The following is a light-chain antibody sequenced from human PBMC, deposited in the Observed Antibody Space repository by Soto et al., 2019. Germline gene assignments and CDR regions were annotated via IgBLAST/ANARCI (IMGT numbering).Light chain of an antibody. CDR2: DVY. J-gene: IGLJ1*01. CDR1: RTDVDGYDY. CDR3: SSYTRSSTLDYV. Sequence: QSVLTQPASVSGSPGQSIAISCTGVRTDVDGYDYVSWYQQHPGQAPQLIIYDVYNRPSGVSHRFSGSKSGDTASLIISGLQAEDEADYYCSSYTRSSTLDYVFGTGTKVTVL. V-gene: IGLV2-14*03.